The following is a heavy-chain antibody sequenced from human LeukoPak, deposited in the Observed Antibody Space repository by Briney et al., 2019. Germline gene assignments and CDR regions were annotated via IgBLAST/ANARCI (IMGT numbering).Heavy chain of an antibody. CDR1: GFTFSDYY. D-gene: IGHD3-10*01. Sequence: GGSLRLSCAASGFTFSDYYMSWIRQAPGKGLEWVSYISSSGSTIYYADSVKGRFTISRDNAKNSLYLQMNSLRAEDTAVYYCARDLRSGDPVGMDVWGKGTTVTVSS. V-gene: IGHV3-11*04. J-gene: IGHJ6*03. CDR2: ISSSGSTI. CDR3: ARDLRSGDPVGMDV.